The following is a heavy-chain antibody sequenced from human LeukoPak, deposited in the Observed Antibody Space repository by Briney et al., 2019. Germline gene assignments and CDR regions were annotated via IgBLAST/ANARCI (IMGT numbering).Heavy chain of an antibody. CDR1: GGSISSYY. D-gene: IGHD3-10*01. J-gene: IGHJ3*02. CDR2: IYYSGST. Sequence: SETLSLTCTVSGGSISSYYWSWIRQPPGKGLEWIGYIYYSGSTNYNPSLKSRVTISVDTSKNQFSLKLSSVTAADTAVYYCARVVGYYGSGPDAFDIWGQGTMVTVSS. V-gene: IGHV4-59*12. CDR3: ARVVGYYGSGPDAFDI.